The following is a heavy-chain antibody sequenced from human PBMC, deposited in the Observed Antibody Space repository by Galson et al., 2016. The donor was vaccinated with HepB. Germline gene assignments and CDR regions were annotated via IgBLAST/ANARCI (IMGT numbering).Heavy chain of an antibody. CDR3: AKRHEYCPPVGCSVDY. D-gene: IGHD2/OR15-2a*01. Sequence: SLRLSCAGSGFLFRSYGMTWVRQAPGKGLEWVAADSMDGRRKWYAESVEGRFTISRDNFNNMLYLQMSSLIPDDTAVYFCAKRHEYCPPVGCSVDYWGQGTLVSVSS. J-gene: IGHJ4*02. CDR2: DSMDGRRK. V-gene: IGHV3-30*18. CDR1: GFLFRSYG.